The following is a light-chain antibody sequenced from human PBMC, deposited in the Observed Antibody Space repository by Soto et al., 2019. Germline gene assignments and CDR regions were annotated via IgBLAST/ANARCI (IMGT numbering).Light chain of an antibody. CDR1: QTVSSSY. CDR2: GAS. J-gene: IGKJ4*01. Sequence: EVVLTQSPVTLSLSPGERATLSCRASQTVSSSYLAWYQQKPGQAPRLLIYGASSRATGIPDRFSGSGSGTDFTLTISSLEPEDFAVYYCQQRSNWLLTFGGGTKVDIK. CDR3: QQRSNWLLT. V-gene: IGKV3D-20*02.